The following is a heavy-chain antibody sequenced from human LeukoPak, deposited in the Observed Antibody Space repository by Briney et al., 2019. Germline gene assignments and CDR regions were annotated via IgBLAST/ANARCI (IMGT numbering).Heavy chain of an antibody. CDR2: IHYSGST. D-gene: IGHD3-10*01. CDR3: ARGGGYYYGSGSSFDY. Sequence: SETLSLTCTVSGGSISSSSYYWGWIRQPPGKGLEWIGSIHYSGSTYYNPSLKSRVTISVDTSKNQFSLKLSSVTAADTAVYYCARGGGYYYGSGSSFDYWGQGTLVTVSS. V-gene: IGHV4-39*07. J-gene: IGHJ4*02. CDR1: GGSISSSSYY.